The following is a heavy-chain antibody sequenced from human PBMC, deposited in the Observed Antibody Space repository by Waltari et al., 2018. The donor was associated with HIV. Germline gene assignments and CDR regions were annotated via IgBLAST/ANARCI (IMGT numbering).Heavy chain of an antibody. D-gene: IGHD6-13*01. CDR1: GGSISSYY. Sequence: QVQLQESGPGLVKPSETLSLTCTVSGGSISSYYWSWIRQPPGKGLEWIGYIYYSGSTNYNPSLKSRVTISVDTSKNQFSLKLSSVTAADTAVYYCARDRTRSSSSRGDYYGMDVWGQGTTVTVSS. J-gene: IGHJ6*02. CDR2: IYYSGST. V-gene: IGHV4-59*01. CDR3: ARDRTRSSSSRGDYYGMDV.